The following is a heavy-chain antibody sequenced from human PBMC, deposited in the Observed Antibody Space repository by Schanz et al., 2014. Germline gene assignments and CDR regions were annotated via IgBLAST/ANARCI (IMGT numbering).Heavy chain of an antibody. J-gene: IGHJ4*02. CDR1: GFTFSAYW. V-gene: IGHV3-7*01. Sequence: EVQLVEYGGGLVQPGESLRLSCAASGFTFSAYWMAWVRQAPGKGLEWVAAINQAASVQYYVDSVKGRFTISRDDAKNAHYLQMNSLRVEDTAVFYCVKIGYTHWSLDDWGQGILVTVSS. CDR2: INQAASVQ. CDR3: VKIGYTHWSLDD. D-gene: IGHD6-13*01.